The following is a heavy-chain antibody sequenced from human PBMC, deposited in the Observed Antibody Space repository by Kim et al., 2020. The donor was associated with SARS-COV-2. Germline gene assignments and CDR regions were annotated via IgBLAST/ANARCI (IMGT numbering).Heavy chain of an antibody. CDR1: GGSFSGYY. V-gene: IGHV4-34*01. CDR3: ARNPFFDY. Sequence: SETLSLTCAVYGGSFSGYYWSWIRQPPGKGLEWIGEINHSGSTNYNPSLKSRVTISVDTSKNQFSLKLSSVTAADTAVYYCARNPFFDYWGQGTLVTVSS. J-gene: IGHJ4*02. CDR2: INHSGST.